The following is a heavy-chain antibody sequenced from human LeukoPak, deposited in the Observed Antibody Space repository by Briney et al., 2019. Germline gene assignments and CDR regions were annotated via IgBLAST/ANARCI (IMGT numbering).Heavy chain of an antibody. J-gene: IGHJ3*02. CDR1: GFSFSSYA. D-gene: IGHD2-15*01. V-gene: IGHV3-23*01. Sequence: GGSLRLSCAASGFSFSSYAMVWVRQAPGKGLEWVSSISDSGSATYYADFVRGRFTISRDNSKNTLSLQLNSLRAEDTAVYYCAREEGYCSGGSCYSAAFDIWGQGTMVTVSS. CDR2: ISDSGSAT. CDR3: AREEGYCSGGSCYSAAFDI.